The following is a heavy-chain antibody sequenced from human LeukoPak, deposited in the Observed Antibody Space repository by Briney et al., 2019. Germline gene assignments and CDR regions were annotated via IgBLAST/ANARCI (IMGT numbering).Heavy chain of an antibody. D-gene: IGHD6-13*01. V-gene: IGHV3-48*03. CDR1: GFTFSSYE. CDR2: ISSSGSTI. J-gene: IGHJ4*02. Sequence: GGSLRLSCAASGFTFSSYEMNWVRQAPGKGLEWVSYISSSGSTIYYADSVKGRFTISRDNAKNSLYLQMNSLRAEDTAVYYWASIAAAGTFDYWGQGTLVTVSS. CDR3: ASIAAAGTFDY.